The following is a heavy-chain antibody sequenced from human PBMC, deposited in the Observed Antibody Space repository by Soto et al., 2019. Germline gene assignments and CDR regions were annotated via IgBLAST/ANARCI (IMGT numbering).Heavy chain of an antibody. CDR3: ARSQTTVTSYYY. CDR2: IYHSGST. D-gene: IGHD4-17*01. V-gene: IGHV4-30-2*01. J-gene: IGHJ4*02. Sequence: SETLSLTCAVSGGSISSCGYSWSWIRQPPGKGLEWIGYIYHSGSTYYNPSLKSRVTISVDRSKSQFSLKLSSVTAADTAVYYCARSQTTVTSYYYWGQGTLVTVSS. CDR1: GGSISSCGYS.